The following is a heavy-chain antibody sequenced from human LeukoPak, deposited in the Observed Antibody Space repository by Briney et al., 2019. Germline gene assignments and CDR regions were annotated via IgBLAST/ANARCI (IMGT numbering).Heavy chain of an antibody. V-gene: IGHV4-59*11. D-gene: IGHD4-23*01. CDR2: IYYSGST. CDR1: GGSISSHY. J-gene: IGHJ4*02. CDR3: ARGRKGRLTTVVTFDY. Sequence: SETLSLTCTVSGGSISSHYWSWIRQLPGKGLEWIGYIYYSGSTNYNPSLKSRVTISVDTSKNQFSLKLSSVTAADTAVYYCARGRKGRLTTVVTFDYWGQGTLVTVSS.